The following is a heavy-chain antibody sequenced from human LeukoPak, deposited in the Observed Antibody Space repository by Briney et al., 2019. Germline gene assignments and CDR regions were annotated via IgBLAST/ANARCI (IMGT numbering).Heavy chain of an antibody. V-gene: IGHV3-48*01. CDR2: ITGDSNTI. J-gene: IGHJ4*02. D-gene: IGHD2-15*01. CDR1: GFAFSPYA. CDR3: ARDRMGGSFDY. Sequence: GGSLRLSCAASGFAFSPYAMNWVRQAPGKGLEWVSFITGDSNTIYYADSMKGRFTVSSDNAENSLYLQMNSLSAEDTAVYYCARDRMGGSFDYWGQGTLVTVSS.